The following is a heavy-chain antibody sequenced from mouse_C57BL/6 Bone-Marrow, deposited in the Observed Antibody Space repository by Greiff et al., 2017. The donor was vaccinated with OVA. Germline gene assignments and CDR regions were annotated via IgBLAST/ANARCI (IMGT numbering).Heavy chain of an antibody. V-gene: IGHV1-81*01. CDR2: IYPRSGNT. Sequence: VMLVESGAELARPGASVKLSCKASGYTFTSYGISWVKQRTGQGLEWIGEIYPRSGNTYYNEKFKGKATLTADKSSSTAYMELRSLTSEDSAVYFCAREGTTVVATRYFDVWGTGTTVTVSS. CDR1: GYTFTSYG. D-gene: IGHD1-1*01. J-gene: IGHJ1*03. CDR3: AREGTTVVATRYFDV.